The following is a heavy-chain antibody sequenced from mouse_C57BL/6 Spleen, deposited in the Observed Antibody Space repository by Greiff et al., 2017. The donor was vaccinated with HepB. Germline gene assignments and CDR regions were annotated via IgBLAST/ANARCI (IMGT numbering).Heavy chain of an antibody. CDR2: IHPSSGST. D-gene: IGHD1-1*01. CDR3: ARPHYYGSSYFDY. CDR1: GYTFTSYW. V-gene: IGHV1-64*01. Sequence: QVQLQQPGAELVKPGASVKLSCKASGYTFTSYWMHWVKQRPGQGLEWIGMIHPSSGSTNYNEKFKSKATLTVDKSSSTAYMQLSSLTSEDSAVYYCARPHYYGSSYFDYWGQGTTLTVSS. J-gene: IGHJ2*01.